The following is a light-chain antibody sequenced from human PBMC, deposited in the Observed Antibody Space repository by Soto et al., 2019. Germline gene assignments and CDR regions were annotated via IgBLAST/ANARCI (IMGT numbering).Light chain of an antibody. J-gene: IGKJ5*01. CDR2: GAS. Sequence: EILLTQSPGTLSLSPGERATISCRASQSVGSNLAWYQQKPGQAPTLLIYGASTRATGIPARFSGSGSGTEFTLTISSLQSEDFAVYYCQQYNSWPPITFGQGTRLEI. CDR1: QSVGSN. CDR3: QQYNSWPPIT. V-gene: IGKV3-15*01.